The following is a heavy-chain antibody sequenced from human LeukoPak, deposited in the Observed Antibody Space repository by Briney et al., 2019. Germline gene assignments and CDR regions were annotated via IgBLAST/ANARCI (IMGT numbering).Heavy chain of an antibody. CDR2: IRSKANSYAT. D-gene: IGHD1-26*01. Sequence: GGSLRLSCAASGFTFSGSAMHWVRLASGKGLEWVGRIRSKANSYATAYAASVKGRFTISRDDSKNTAYLQMNSLKTEDTAVYYCTRRTSYGFDYWGQGTLVTVSS. CDR3: TRRTSYGFDY. J-gene: IGHJ4*02. V-gene: IGHV3-73*01. CDR1: GFTFSGSA.